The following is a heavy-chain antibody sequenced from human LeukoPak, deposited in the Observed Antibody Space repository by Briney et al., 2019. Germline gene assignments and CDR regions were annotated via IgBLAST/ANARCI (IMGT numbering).Heavy chain of an antibody. Sequence: GRSLRLSCAASGFTFSSYGMHWVRQAPGKGLEWVAVIWYDGSNKYYADSVKGRFTISRDNSKNTLYLQMNSLRAEDTAVYYCARDFNPDSTVLCDWGQGTLVTVSS. J-gene: IGHJ4*02. CDR1: GFTFSSYG. V-gene: IGHV3-33*01. D-gene: IGHD4/OR15-4a*01. CDR3: ARDFNPDSTVLCD. CDR2: IWYDGSNK.